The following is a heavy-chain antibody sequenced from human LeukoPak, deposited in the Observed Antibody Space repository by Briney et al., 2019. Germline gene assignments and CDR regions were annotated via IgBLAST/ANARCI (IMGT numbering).Heavy chain of an antibody. CDR2: IYYSGST. J-gene: IGHJ6*03. CDR3: ARVGAPPLAYYYYYMDV. D-gene: IGHD1-26*01. V-gene: IGHV4-59*01. Sequence: SETLSLTCTVSGGSISSYYWSWIRQPPGKGLEWIGYIYYSGSTNYNPSLKSRVTISVDTSKNQFSLKLSSVTAADTAVYYCARVGAPPLAYYYYYMDVWGKGTTVTVSS. CDR1: GGSISSYY.